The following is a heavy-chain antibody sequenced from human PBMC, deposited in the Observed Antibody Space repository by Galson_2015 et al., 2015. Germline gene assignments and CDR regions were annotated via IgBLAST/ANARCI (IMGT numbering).Heavy chain of an antibody. J-gene: IGHJ4*02. D-gene: IGHD3-16*01. CDR2: IYSGGST. CDR1: GLTVSSNY. V-gene: IGHV3-66*02. Sequence: SLRLSCAASGLTVSSNYMSWVRQAPGKGLEWVSVIYSGGSTHYADSVKGRFTIPRDNSKNTPYLQMNSLRAEDTAVYYCARGAYDYGDYWGQGTLVTVSS. CDR3: ARGAYDYGDY.